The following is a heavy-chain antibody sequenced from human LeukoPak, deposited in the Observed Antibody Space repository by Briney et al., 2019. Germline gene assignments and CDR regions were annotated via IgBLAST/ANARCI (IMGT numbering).Heavy chain of an antibody. CDR3: ARDISRARIAAAGTLYNWFDP. J-gene: IGHJ5*02. Sequence: SETLSLTCTVSGGSISSGSYYWSWIRQPAGKGLEWIGRIYTSGSTNYNPSLKSRVTISVDTSKNQISLKLSSVTAADTAVYYCARDISRARIAAAGTLYNWFDPWGQGTLVTVSS. D-gene: IGHD6-13*01. V-gene: IGHV4-61*02. CDR2: IYTSGST. CDR1: GGSISSGSYY.